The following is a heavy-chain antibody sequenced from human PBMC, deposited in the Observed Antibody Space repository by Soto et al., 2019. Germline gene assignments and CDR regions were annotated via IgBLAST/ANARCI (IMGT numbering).Heavy chain of an antibody. D-gene: IGHD2-2*01. V-gene: IGHV4-59*12. CDR1: GFSISSGY. CDR3: ARVPDR. CDR2: IYHSGST. Sequence: SETLSLTCSVSGFSISSGYWTWIRQPPGKGLEWIGYIYHSGSTYYNPSLKSRVTISVDRSKNQFSLKLSSVTAADTAVYYCARVPDRWGQGTLVTVSS. J-gene: IGHJ5*02.